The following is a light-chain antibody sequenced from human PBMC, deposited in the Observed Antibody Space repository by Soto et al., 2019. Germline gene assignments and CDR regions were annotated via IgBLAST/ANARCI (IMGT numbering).Light chain of an antibody. CDR2: AAS. V-gene: IGKV1-39*01. J-gene: IGKJ5*01. CDR3: QQSYSTAIT. Sequence: DIQMTQSPSSLSASVGDRVTITCRASQSISSYLNWYQQKPGKAPKLLIYAASSLQSGVTSRFSGSGSGTDFTLTISSLQPEDFATYYCQQSYSTAITVGQGTRLEIK. CDR1: QSISSY.